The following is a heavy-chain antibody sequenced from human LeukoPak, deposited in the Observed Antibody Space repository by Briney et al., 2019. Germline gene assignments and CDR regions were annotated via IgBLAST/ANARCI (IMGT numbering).Heavy chain of an antibody. D-gene: IGHD3-16*01. V-gene: IGHV1-69*01. J-gene: IGHJ6*03. CDR3: ASAARGSYYYYLDV. Sequence: GASVKLSCSACVRTFSSYAISWVTHPPGQAREWMGGINPIFDTTNYAQKSQGRVTITSDESTCTAYIELSSVSPEDTAVYYCASAARGSYYYYLDVWGKGTTVTVSS. CDR2: INPIFDTT. CDR1: VRTFSSYA.